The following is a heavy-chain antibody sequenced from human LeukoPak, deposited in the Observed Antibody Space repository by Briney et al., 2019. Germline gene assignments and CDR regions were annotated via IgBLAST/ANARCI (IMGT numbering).Heavy chain of an antibody. CDR3: AKDSVWFGDLLN. V-gene: IGHV3-48*03. CDR1: GFSFSGFD. J-gene: IGHJ4*02. D-gene: IGHD3-10*01. CDR2: IGTSVNAI. Sequence: GGSLRLSCAASGFSFSGFDMNWVRQAPGNGLEWIAHIGTSVNAIYYADSVKGRFTISRDNARDSLSLQMDSLRVEDTAVYYCAKDSVWFGDLLNWGQGALVIVSS.